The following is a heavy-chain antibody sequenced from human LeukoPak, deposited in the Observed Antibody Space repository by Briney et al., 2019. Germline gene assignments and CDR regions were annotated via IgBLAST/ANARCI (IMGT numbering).Heavy chain of an antibody. J-gene: IGHJ6*03. V-gene: IGHV4-59*08. CDR1: GGSISSYY. CDR2: IYYSGST. Sequence: SETLSLTCTASGGSISSYYWSWIRQPPGKGLEWIGYIYYSGSTNYNPSLKSRVTISVDTSKNQFSLKLSSVTAADTAVYYCARQGLPRRNYYYYYYMDVWGKGTTVTISS. D-gene: IGHD4-11*01. CDR3: ARQGLPRRNYYYYYYMDV.